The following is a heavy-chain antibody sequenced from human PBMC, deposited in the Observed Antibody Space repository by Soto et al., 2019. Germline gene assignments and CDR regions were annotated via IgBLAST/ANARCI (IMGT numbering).Heavy chain of an antibody. CDR2: INHSGST. CDR1: GGSFSGYY. D-gene: IGHD1-1*01. Sequence: PSETLSLTCAVYGGSFSGYYWTWIRQPPGTGLEWIGEINHSGSTNYNPSLKSRVTISVDTSKNQFSLRLSSVTAADTAVYYCARPNLGDNGQGVDVWGQGTTVTVSS. CDR3: ARPNLGDNGQGVDV. V-gene: IGHV4-34*01. J-gene: IGHJ6*02.